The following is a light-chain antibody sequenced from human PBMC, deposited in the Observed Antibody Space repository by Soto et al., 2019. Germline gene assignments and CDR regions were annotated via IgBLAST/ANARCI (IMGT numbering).Light chain of an antibody. CDR3: CSNGRSDTFERV. V-gene: IGLV2-23*02. J-gene: IGLJ3*02. Sequence: QSVLTQPASVSGSPGQSITISCTGASSNDGSYNLVSWYQNYPGKAPQLMIYEDTYRPSGVSSRFSGSRSGNTASLTISGLQAEDEADYYCCSNGRSDTFERVFGGGTKLTVL. CDR1: SSNDGSYNL. CDR2: EDT.